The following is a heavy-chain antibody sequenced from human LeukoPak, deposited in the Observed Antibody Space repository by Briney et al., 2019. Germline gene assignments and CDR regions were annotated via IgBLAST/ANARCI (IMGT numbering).Heavy chain of an antibody. CDR2: INTNSGGT. D-gene: IGHD3-22*01. Sequence: ASVKVSCKASGYTFTGYYMHWVRQAPGQGLEWMGWINTNSGGTNYAQKFQGRVTMTRDTSISTAYMELSRLRSDDTAVYYCARDDSGGYYDSSGYCCEWDQGTLVTVSS. CDR3: ARDDSGGYYDSSGYCCE. V-gene: IGHV1-2*02. J-gene: IGHJ4*02. CDR1: GYTFTGYY.